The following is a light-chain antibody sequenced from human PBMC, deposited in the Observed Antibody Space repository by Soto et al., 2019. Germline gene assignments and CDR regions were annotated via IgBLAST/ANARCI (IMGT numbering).Light chain of an antibody. CDR1: SSDIGGYNY. J-gene: IGLJ1*01. CDR2: EVA. CDR3: SSYAGSNIHYA. Sequence: QPVLTQPPSASGSPGQSVTISCTGTSSDIGGYNYVSWYQQHPGKAPKLMIYEVAKRPSGVPDRFSGSKSGNTASLTVSGLQAEDEAEYYCSSYAGSNIHYAFGTGTKVTVL. V-gene: IGLV2-8*01.